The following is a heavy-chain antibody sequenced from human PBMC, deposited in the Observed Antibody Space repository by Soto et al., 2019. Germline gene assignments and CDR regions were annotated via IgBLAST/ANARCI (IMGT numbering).Heavy chain of an antibody. V-gene: IGHV1-8*01. Sequence: QVQLVQSGAEVKKPGASVKVSCKASGYTFTSYDINWVRQATGQGLEWMGWMNPNSGNTGYAQKFQGRVTMTRNTSISTANQELSSLGAEDTAVYYCASERAVAGFEYWGQGTLVTVSS. CDR3: ASERAVAGFEY. CDR1: GYTFTSYD. D-gene: IGHD6-19*01. CDR2: MNPNSGNT. J-gene: IGHJ4*02.